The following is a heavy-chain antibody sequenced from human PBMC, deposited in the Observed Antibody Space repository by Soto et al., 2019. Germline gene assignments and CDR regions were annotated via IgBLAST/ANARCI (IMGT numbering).Heavy chain of an antibody. CDR1: RGSISSYY. D-gene: IGHD2-21*02. CDR2: IYYSAST. Sequence: PSETLSLTCTVPRGSISSYYWSWIRQPPGKGLEWIGYIYYSASTNYSPSLKSRVTISVDTSKNQFSLNLSSVTAADTAVYYCARHLPYCGGDCYSLDYWGQGTLVTVS. V-gene: IGHV4-59*08. CDR3: ARHLPYCGGDCYSLDY. J-gene: IGHJ4*02.